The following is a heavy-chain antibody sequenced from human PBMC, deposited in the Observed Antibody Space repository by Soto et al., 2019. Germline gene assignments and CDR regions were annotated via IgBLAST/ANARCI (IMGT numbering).Heavy chain of an antibody. J-gene: IGHJ4*02. Sequence: GGSLRLSCAASGFTFSSYAMSWVRQAPGKGLEWVSAISGSGGSTYYADSVKGRFTISRDNSKNTLYLQMNSLRAEDTAVYYCEKNPRLTRSYFDYWGQGTLVTVSS. CDR2: ISGSGGST. CDR3: EKNPRLTRSYFDY. V-gene: IGHV3-23*01. D-gene: IGHD2-21*01. CDR1: GFTFSSYA.